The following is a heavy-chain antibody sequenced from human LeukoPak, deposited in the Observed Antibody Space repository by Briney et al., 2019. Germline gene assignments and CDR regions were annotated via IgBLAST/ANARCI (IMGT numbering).Heavy chain of an antibody. CDR3: AKGLRRSGYFFDY. V-gene: IGHV3-43*01. J-gene: IGHJ4*02. Sequence: GGSLRLSCAASGFTFDDYTMHWARQAPGKGLEWVSLISWDGGSTYYADSVKGRFTISRDNSKNSLYLQMNSLRTEDTALYYCAKGLRRSGYFFDYWGQGTLATVSS. D-gene: IGHD3-22*01. CDR1: GFTFDDYT. CDR2: ISWDGGST.